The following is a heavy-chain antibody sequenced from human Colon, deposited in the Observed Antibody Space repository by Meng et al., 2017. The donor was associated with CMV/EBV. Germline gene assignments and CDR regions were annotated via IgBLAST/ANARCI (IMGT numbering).Heavy chain of an antibody. CDR2: IYYTGGT. CDR3: TRETGGSSLAY. J-gene: IGHJ4*02. Sequence: LLQAPGPSLVNPSEPLSPTCTVSGGSISSPSYYWAWVRQPPGKGLEWIGSIYYTGGTFYSPSLKSRVTISIDTSKNHFSLKLNSVTAADTAMYYCTRETGGSSLAYWGQGILVTVSS. V-gene: IGHV4-39*02. CDR1: GGSISSPSYY. D-gene: IGHD6-13*01.